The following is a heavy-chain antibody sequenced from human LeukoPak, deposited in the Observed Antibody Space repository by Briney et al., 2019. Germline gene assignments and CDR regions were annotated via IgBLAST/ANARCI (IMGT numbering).Heavy chain of an antibody. D-gene: IGHD3-22*01. J-gene: IGHJ4*02. CDR3: AREGYYYDSSGYFDY. Sequence: GASVKVSCKASGYTFSSYAISWVRQAPGQGLEWMGGIIPIFGTANYAQKFRGRVTITADESTSTAYMELSSLRSEDTAVYYCAREGYYYDSSGYFDYWGQGTLVTVSS. CDR2: IIPIFGTA. V-gene: IGHV1-69*13. CDR1: GYTFSSYA.